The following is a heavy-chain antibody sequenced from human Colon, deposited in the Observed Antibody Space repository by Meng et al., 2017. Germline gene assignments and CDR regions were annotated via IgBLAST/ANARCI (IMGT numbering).Heavy chain of an antibody. Sequence: SVTVSCLPSVYTFTGYYMHWLRQAPGQGLEWMGRIYLNSGGTNYAQKFQGRVTITRDTSISTAYMELSRLRSDDTAVYYCARDRPLTGDFSDYWGQGTLVTVSS. CDR2: IYLNSGGT. V-gene: IGHV1-2*06. CDR3: ARDRPLTGDFSDY. CDR1: VYTFTGYY. J-gene: IGHJ4*02. D-gene: IGHD2-21*02.